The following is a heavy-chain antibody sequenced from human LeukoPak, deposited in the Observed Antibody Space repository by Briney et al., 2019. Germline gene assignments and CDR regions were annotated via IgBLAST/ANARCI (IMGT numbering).Heavy chain of an antibody. Sequence: GGSLRLSCAASGLTFSSYAMGWVRQAPEEGLEWVSAITGSGDTTYYSDSMKGRFTISRDNSRNTLYLQMNSLRAEDTAVYYCAKDLRGPAAGTWYFDLWGRGTLVTVSS. V-gene: IGHV3-23*01. CDR3: AKDLRGPAAGTWYFDL. CDR1: GLTFSSYA. CDR2: ITGSGDTT. J-gene: IGHJ2*01. D-gene: IGHD6-13*01.